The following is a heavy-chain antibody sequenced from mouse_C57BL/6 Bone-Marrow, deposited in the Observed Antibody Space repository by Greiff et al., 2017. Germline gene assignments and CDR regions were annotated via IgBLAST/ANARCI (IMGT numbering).Heavy chain of an antibody. Sequence: QVQLQQPGAELVRPGTSVKLSCKASGYTFTSYWMHWVKQRPGQGLEWIGVIDPSDSYTNYNQKFKGKATLTVDTSSSTAYMQLSSLTSEDSAVYYCARELLRPLDYWGQGTSVTVSS. V-gene: IGHV1-59*01. CDR3: ARELLRPLDY. D-gene: IGHD1-2*01. J-gene: IGHJ4*01. CDR1: GYTFTSYW. CDR2: IDPSDSYT.